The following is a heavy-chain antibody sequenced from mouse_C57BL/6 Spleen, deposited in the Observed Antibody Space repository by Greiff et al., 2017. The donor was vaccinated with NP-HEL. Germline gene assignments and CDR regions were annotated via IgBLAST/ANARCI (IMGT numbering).Heavy chain of an antibody. CDR1: GYTFTDYN. CDR3: AREGTYYYYFDY. V-gene: IGHV1-22*01. J-gene: IGHJ2*01. CDR2: INPNNGGT. D-gene: IGHD1-1*01. Sequence: EVQLQQSGPELVKPGASVKMSCKASGYTFTDYNMHWVKQSHGKSLEWIGYINPNNGGTSYNQKFKGKATLTVNKSSSTAYMELRSLTSEDSAVYYCAREGTYYYYFDYWGQGTTLTVSS.